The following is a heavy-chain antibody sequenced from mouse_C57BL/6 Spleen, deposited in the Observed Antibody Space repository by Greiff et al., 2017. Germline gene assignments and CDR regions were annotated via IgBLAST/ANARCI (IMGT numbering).Heavy chain of an antibody. CDR1: GYSITSGYY. V-gene: IGHV3-6*01. D-gene: IGHD1-1*01. Sequence: EVKLQESGPGLVKPSQSLSLTCSVTGYSITSGYYWNWIRQFPGNKLEWMGYISYDGSNNYNPPFKNRIPITRDTSKNQFFLKLHTVTTEDTATYYCARAPHYYGSSYWYFDVWGTGTTVTVAS. CDR2: ISYDGSN. CDR3: ARAPHYYGSSYWYFDV. J-gene: IGHJ1*03.